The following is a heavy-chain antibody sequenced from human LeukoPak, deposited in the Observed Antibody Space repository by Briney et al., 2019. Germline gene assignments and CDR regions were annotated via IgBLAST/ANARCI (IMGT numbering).Heavy chain of an antibody. CDR1: GGSISGYY. D-gene: IGHD5-24*01. CDR3: AKVIREVDMSHDY. V-gene: IGHV4-59*01. Sequence: SETLSLTCTVSGGSISGYYWSWIRQPPGKGLEWIGYIYYSGTTNYNPSLKSRVTISVDTSKNQFSLKLTSVTAADTAVYYCAKVIREVDMSHDYWGQGALVTVSS. CDR2: IYYSGTT. J-gene: IGHJ4*02.